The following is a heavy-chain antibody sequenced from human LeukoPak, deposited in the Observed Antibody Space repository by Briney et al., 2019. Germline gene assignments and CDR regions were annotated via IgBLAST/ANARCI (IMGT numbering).Heavy chain of an antibody. CDR1: GFTFDDYG. CDR2: INWNGGST. J-gene: IGHJ4*02. V-gene: IGHV3-20*04. CDR3: AKGIDGITGFPGVYFDY. D-gene: IGHD1-20*01. Sequence: GGSLRLSCAASGFTFDDYGMSWVRQAPGKGLEWVSGINWNGGSTGYADSVKGRFTISRDNSKNTLYLQMNSLRAEDTAVYYCAKGIDGITGFPGVYFDYWGQGALVTVSS.